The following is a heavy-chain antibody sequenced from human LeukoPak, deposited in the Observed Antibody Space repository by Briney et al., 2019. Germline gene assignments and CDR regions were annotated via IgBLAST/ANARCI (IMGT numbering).Heavy chain of an antibody. Sequence: PGGSLRLSCTASGFTFSVYSMNWVRQAPGKGLEWVSSISSSSNYIYYADSVKGRFTISRDNAKNSLYLQINSLRAEDTAVYYCARGTYGDYQGQGTLVTVSS. CDR2: ISSSSNYI. V-gene: IGHV3-21*01. J-gene: IGHJ4*02. CDR3: ARGTYGDY. D-gene: IGHD4-17*01. CDR1: GFTFSVYS.